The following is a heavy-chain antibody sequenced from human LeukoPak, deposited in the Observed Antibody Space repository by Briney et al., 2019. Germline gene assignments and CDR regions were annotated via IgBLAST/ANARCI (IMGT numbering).Heavy chain of an antibody. CDR2: IIPIFGTA. CDR1: GGTFSSYA. Sequence: SVKVSCKASGGTFSSYAISWVRQAPGQGLEWMGRIIPIFGTANYAQKFQGRVTITTDESTSTAYMELSSLRSEDTAVYYCARDGIAAAGFGYWGQGTLVTVSS. D-gene: IGHD6-13*01. V-gene: IGHV1-69*05. J-gene: IGHJ4*02. CDR3: ARDGIAAAGFGY.